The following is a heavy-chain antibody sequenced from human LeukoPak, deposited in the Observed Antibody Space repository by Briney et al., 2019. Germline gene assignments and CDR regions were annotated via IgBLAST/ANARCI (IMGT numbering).Heavy chain of an antibody. Sequence: GGSLRLSCAASGFTFSSYWMHWVRQAPGKGLVWVSRINSDGSSTSYADSVKGRFTISRDNAKNTLYLQMNSLRAEDTAVYYCARDLGYISGWYPGQPQNYGMDVWGQGTTATVSS. CDR3: ARDLGYISGWYPGQPQNYGMDV. V-gene: IGHV3-74*01. D-gene: IGHD6-19*01. CDR1: GFTFSSYW. J-gene: IGHJ6*02. CDR2: INSDGSST.